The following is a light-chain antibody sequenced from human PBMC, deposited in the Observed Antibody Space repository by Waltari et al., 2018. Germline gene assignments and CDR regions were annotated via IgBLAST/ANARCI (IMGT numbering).Light chain of an antibody. J-gene: IGLJ3*02. CDR1: SSNIGSNY. Sequence: GPRVTISCSGSSSNIGSNYVYWYQQLPGPAPQLLSYRNNQRPSGAPDRSSGPKSGPSASPAISGLRSEDEADYYCAAWDDSLSGVLFGGGTKLTV. V-gene: IGLV1-47*01. CDR3: AAWDDSLSGVL. CDR2: RNN.